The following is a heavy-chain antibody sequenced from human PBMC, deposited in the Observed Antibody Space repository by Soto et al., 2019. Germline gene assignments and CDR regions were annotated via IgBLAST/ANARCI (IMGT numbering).Heavy chain of an antibody. J-gene: IGHJ5*02. CDR3: ARQRRGGYWCAP. V-gene: IGHV4-30-4*01. Sequence: SSETLSLPCSASGGSINSDDHYSTCIRQPPGKGLEWIGSIYYSGTTNYNPSLKSRITVSIDTSKSQFSLNLTSVTAADTALYDCARQRRGGYWCAPCGQGTTVTVSS. CDR1: GGSINSDDHY. CDR2: IYYSGTT.